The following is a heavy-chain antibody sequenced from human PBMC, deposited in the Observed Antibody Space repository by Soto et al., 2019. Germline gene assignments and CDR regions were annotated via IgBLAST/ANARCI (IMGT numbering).Heavy chain of an antibody. J-gene: IGHJ5*02. V-gene: IGHV3-66*01. CDR1: GFTVSSNY. D-gene: IGHD1-1*01. Sequence: GGSLRLSCAASGFTVSSNYMSWVRQAPGKGLEWVSVIYSGGSTYYADSVKGRFTISRDNSKNTLYLQMNSLRAEETAVYYCARDRRSELEPTNWFDPWGQGTLVTVSS. CDR2: IYSGGST. CDR3: ARDRRSELEPTNWFDP.